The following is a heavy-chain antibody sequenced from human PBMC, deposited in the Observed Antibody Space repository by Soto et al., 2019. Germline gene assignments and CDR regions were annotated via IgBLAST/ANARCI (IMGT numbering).Heavy chain of an antibody. CDR1: GFTFTSHA. CDR3: ARAPINPKWGVTMFDY. J-gene: IGHJ4*02. CDR2: INAGNGNT. Sequence: QVHLVQSATEVKRPGASVKVSCQTSGFTFTSHAIQWVRQAPGQRPEWRGWINAGNGNTKYSRRFKGRITITRDTAASTAYMELDSLTSEDTALFYCARAPINPKWGVTMFDYWGQGTLVTVSS. D-gene: IGHD7-27*01. V-gene: IGHV1-3*01.